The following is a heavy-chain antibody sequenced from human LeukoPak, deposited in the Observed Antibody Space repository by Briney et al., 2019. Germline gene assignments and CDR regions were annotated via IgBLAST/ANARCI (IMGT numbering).Heavy chain of an antibody. J-gene: IGHJ4*02. CDR3: ARPAEMATRKVYYFDY. D-gene: IGHD5-24*01. Sequence: ASVKLSCKASGYTCTGYYMHWVRQAPGQGLEWMGWINPNSGGTNYAQKFQGRATMTRDTSISTAYMELSRLRSDDTAVYYCARPAEMATRKVYYFDYWGQGTLVTVSS. CDR1: GYTCTGYY. CDR2: INPNSGGT. V-gene: IGHV1-2*02.